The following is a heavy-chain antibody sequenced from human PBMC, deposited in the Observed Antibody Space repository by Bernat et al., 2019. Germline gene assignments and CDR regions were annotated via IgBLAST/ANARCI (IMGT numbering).Heavy chain of an antibody. Sequence: QVQLVESGGGVVQPGRSLRLSCAAPGFTFSSYGMHWVRQAPGKGLEWVAVISYDGSNKYYADSVKGRFTISRDNSKNTLYLQMSSLRAEDTAVYYCAKSPGGALYYFDYWGQGTRVTGSS. CDR1: GFTFSSYG. CDR3: AKSPGGALYYFDY. J-gene: IGHJ4*02. D-gene: IGHD3-16*01. V-gene: IGHV3-30*18. CDR2: ISYDGSNK.